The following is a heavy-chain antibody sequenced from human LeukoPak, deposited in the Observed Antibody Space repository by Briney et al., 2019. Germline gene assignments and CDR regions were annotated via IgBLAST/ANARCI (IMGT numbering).Heavy chain of an antibody. V-gene: IGHV3-23*01. D-gene: IGHD5-24*01. CDR2: ISGSGGST. Sequence: PGGSLRLPCAASGFTFSSYAMSWVRQAPGKGLEWVSAISGSGGSTYYADSVKGRFTISRDNSKNTLYLQMNSLRAEDTAVYYCAKGGWLQLYYFDYWGQGTLVTVSS. CDR3: AKGGWLQLYYFDY. CDR1: GFTFSSYA. J-gene: IGHJ4*02.